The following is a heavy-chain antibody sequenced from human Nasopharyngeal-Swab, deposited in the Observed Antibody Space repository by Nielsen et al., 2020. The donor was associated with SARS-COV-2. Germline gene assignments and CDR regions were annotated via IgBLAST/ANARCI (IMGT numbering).Heavy chain of an antibody. J-gene: IGHJ4*02. CDR1: GGSISTDDYY. CDR2: MYSNGIT. Sequence: SETLSLTCTVSGGSISTDDYYWSWIRQHPVKGQEWIGYMYSNGITNYNPSLRSRIIMSIDTSKNQFSLHLTSVTAADTAVYFCTFYGRFWGQGTLVTVSS. V-gene: IGHV4-31*03. CDR3: TFYGRF. D-gene: IGHD2/OR15-2a*01.